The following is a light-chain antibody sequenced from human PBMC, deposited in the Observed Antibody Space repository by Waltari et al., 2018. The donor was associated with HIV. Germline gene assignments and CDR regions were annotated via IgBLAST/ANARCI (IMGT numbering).Light chain of an antibody. CDR1: YSDVGGYNY. CDR3: SSYTSSSTLV. CDR2: EGT. V-gene: IGLV2-14*01. Sequence: QSALTQPASVSGSPGQSITISCTGTYSDVGGYNYVSWFQQRPGKAPNLIVYEGTHRPAGVSNRFSASKSGNTASLTISGVQAEDEADYYCSSYTSSSTLVFGGGTKLTVL. J-gene: IGLJ2*01.